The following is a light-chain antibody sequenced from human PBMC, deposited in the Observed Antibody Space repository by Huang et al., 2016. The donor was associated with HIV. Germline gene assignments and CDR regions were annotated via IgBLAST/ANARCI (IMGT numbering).Light chain of an antibody. Sequence: EVVMTQSPGTLSVSPGERATLSCRASQNVSSKLAWYQQKPGQAPRLLIFGASTRADDIPARFSGSGSGTDFTLTISSLQSEDFAVYYCQQYNIWPPWTFGQGTKVEIK. CDR3: QQYNIWPPWT. CDR2: GAS. V-gene: IGKV3-15*01. CDR1: QNVSSK. J-gene: IGKJ1*01.